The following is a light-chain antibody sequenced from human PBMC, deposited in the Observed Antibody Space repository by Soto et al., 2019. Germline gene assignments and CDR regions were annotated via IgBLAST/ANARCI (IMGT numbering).Light chain of an antibody. V-gene: IGKV3-11*01. CDR3: QQRSNLPHT. Sequence: EIALTQSPGTLSLSTGQRDTLSYRATQSVSTNLAWYQQKPGQAPRLLIYDASNRATDVPARFSGSGSGTDCTLTISSLEPEDFAVYDWQQRSNLPHTVGGGTKVEIK. J-gene: IGKJ4*01. CDR1: QSVSTN. CDR2: DAS.